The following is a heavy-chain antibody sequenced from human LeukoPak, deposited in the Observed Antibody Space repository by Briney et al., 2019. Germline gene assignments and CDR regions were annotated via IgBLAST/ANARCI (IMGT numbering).Heavy chain of an antibody. Sequence: PSETLSLTCTVSGGSISSYYWSWIRQPPGEGLEWIGYIYTSGSTNYNPSLKRRVTISVDTSKDQFSLKLSSVTAADTAVYYCARHEPGAAAGTDFDYWGQGTLVTVSS. J-gene: IGHJ4*02. CDR2: IYTSGST. CDR3: ARHEPGAAAGTDFDY. CDR1: GGSISSYY. V-gene: IGHV4-4*09. D-gene: IGHD6-13*01.